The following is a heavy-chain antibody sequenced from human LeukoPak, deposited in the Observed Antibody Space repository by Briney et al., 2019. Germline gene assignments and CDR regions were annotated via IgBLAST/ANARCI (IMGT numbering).Heavy chain of an antibody. Sequence: SETLSLTCTVSGGSISSYYWSWIRQPPGKGLEWIGYTYYSGSTNYNPSLKSRVTISVDTSKNQFSLKLSSVTAADTAVYYCARDQRHYYYDSSGSAFDIWGQGTMVTVSS. V-gene: IGHV4-59*01. CDR3: ARDQRHYYYDSSGSAFDI. J-gene: IGHJ3*02. CDR1: GGSISSYY. D-gene: IGHD3-22*01. CDR2: TYYSGST.